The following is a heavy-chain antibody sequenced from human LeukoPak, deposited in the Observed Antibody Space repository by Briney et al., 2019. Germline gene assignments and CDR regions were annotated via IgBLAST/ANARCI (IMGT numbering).Heavy chain of an antibody. Sequence: GGSLRLSCVASGFTFSSYAMSWVRQAPGKGLEWVSAISVSGGSTYYADSVKGRFTISRDNSKNTLYLQMSSLRAEDTAVYYCAKSTIFGEYYFDYWGQGTLVTVSS. CDR2: ISVSGGST. CDR3: AKSTIFGEYYFDY. V-gene: IGHV3-23*01. J-gene: IGHJ4*02. D-gene: IGHD3-3*01. CDR1: GFTFSSYA.